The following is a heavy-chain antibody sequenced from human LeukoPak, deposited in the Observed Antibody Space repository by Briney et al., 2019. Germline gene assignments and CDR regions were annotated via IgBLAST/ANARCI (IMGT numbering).Heavy chain of an antibody. Sequence: GGSLRLSCAASGFTLSSYAMYWVRQAPGKGLEYVSGINTNGGATFYAKSVKGRFTISRDDSKNTLYLHMGSLRGEYMAVYYCARAQTGATSYFFDDWGQGTLVTVSS. CDR1: GFTLSSYA. CDR2: INTNGGAT. J-gene: IGHJ4*02. V-gene: IGHV3-64*01. CDR3: ARAQTGATSYFFDD. D-gene: IGHD1-7*01.